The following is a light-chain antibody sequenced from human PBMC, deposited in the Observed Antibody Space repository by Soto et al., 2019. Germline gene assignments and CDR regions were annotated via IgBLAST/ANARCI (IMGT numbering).Light chain of an antibody. CDR2: DTS. Sequence: ILTHSPGTLYLYPGERAPLSCRASQILTNIFIAWYQQRPGQAPRLLIYDTSSRASGIPARFSGSGSGTDFTLTISSLQPEDFVTYYCQQSFSPPRTFGQGTMVDIK. CDR1: QILTNIF. CDR3: QQSFSPPRT. J-gene: IGKJ1*01. V-gene: IGKV3D-20*02.